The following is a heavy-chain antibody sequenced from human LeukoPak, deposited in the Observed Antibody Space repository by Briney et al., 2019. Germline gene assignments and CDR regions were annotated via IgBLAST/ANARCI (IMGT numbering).Heavy chain of an antibody. D-gene: IGHD3-22*01. CDR2: INHSGST. Sequence: SGTLPLTFAVYGGSFSGYHWSWIRQPPGKGLDWIGEINHSGSTNYNPSLKSRVTISVDTSKNQFSLKLSSVTAADTAVYYCARGRRYYCESSGYGHWGQGTLVTVSS. CDR3: ARGRRYYCESSGYGH. V-gene: IGHV4-34*01. CDR1: GGSFSGYH. J-gene: IGHJ4*02.